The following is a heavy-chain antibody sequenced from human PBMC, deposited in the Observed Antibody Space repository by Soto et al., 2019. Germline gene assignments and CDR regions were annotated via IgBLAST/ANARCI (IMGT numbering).Heavy chain of an antibody. Sequence: GGSLRLSCAASGFTFSSYCMHWVRQAPGKGLEWVAVIWYDGSNKYYADSVKGRFTISRDNSKNTLYLQMNSLRAEDTAVYYCARDNMAITFGGVIDDAFDIWGQGTMVTVSS. D-gene: IGHD3-16*02. CDR2: IWYDGSNK. J-gene: IGHJ3*02. V-gene: IGHV3-33*01. CDR1: GFTFSSYC. CDR3: ARDNMAITFGGVIDDAFDI.